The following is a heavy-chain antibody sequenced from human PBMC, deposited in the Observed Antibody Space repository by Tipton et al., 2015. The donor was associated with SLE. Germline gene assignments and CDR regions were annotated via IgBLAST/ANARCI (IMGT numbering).Heavy chain of an antibody. J-gene: IGHJ6*03. Sequence: SLRLSCVASGFTFSSYSMNWVRRAPGKGLEWVSYISSSSSTIYYADSVKGRFTISRDNAKNSLYLQMNSLRAEDTAVYYCARGSYDFWSGYYYYYYYMDVWGKGTTVTISS. D-gene: IGHD3-3*01. CDR3: ARGSYDFWSGYYYYYYYMDV. CDR2: ISSSSSTI. V-gene: IGHV3-48*01. CDR1: GFTFSSYS.